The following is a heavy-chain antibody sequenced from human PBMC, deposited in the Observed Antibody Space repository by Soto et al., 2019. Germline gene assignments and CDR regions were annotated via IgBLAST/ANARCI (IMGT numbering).Heavy chain of an antibody. CDR2: INHSGST. Sequence: SETLSLTCALYGRSFSGYYWSWIRQPPGKGLEWIGEINHSGSTNYNPSLKSRVTISVDTSKNQFSLKLSSVTAADTAVYYCARDRITMVRGVLNQSKYYYYGMDVWGQGTTVTVSS. V-gene: IGHV4-34*01. J-gene: IGHJ6*02. CDR1: GRSFSGYY. D-gene: IGHD3-10*01. CDR3: ARDRITMVRGVLNQSKYYYYGMDV.